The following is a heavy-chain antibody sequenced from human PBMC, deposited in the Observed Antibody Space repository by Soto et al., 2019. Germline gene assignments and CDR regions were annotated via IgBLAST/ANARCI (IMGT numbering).Heavy chain of an antibody. Sequence: EVQLVESGGVLVQPGGSLRLSCAASGFTFSSYWMHWVRQAPGKGLVWGSRINTDGSTTSYADSVKGRFTISRDNPKNTLYLQMNSLRAEDSAVYYCARDPEPGPYYYYGLDVCGQGTTVTVSS. CDR2: INTDGSTT. CDR3: ARDPEPGPYYYYGLDV. CDR1: GFTFSSYW. D-gene: IGHD1-1*01. V-gene: IGHV3-74*01. J-gene: IGHJ6*02.